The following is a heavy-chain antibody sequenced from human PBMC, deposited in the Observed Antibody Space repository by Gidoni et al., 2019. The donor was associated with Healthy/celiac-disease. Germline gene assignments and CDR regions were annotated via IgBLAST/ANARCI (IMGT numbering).Heavy chain of an antibody. V-gene: IGHV1-8*01. Sequence: QVQLVQSGAEVKKPGASVKVSCKASGSPFTSYDITWVRQATGQGLEWMGWMNPNSGNTGYAQKFQGRVTMTRNTSISTAYMELSSLRSEDTAVYYCASEGIAAPEGFDYWGQGTLVTVSS. CDR3: ASEGIAAPEGFDY. D-gene: IGHD6-13*01. J-gene: IGHJ4*02. CDR2: MNPNSGNT. CDR1: GSPFTSYD.